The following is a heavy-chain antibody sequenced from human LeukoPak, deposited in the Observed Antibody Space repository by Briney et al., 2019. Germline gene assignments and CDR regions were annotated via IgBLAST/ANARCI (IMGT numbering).Heavy chain of an antibody. V-gene: IGHV4-39*01. CDR3: ARGRSDQRYSSGWSVIDY. Sequence: SETLSLTCTVSGGSISSARYYGGWIRQPPGKGLEWIGSIFYSGSTYYNPSLKSRVTISVDTSKNQFSLKLSSVTAADTAVYYCARGRSDQRYSSGWSVIDYWGQGTLVTVSS. CDR1: GGSISSARYY. J-gene: IGHJ4*02. CDR2: IFYSGST. D-gene: IGHD6-19*01.